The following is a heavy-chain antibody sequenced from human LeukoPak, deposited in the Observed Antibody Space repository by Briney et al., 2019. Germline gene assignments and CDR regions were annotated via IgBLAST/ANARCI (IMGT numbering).Heavy chain of an antibody. V-gene: IGHV7-4-1*02. D-gene: IGHD2-2*01. J-gene: IGHJ6*03. CDR2: INTNTGNP. CDR1: GYTFTGYY. CDR3: ASCSSTSCLYYYYHYMDV. Sequence: ASVKVSCKASGYTFTGYYMHWVRQAPGQGLEWMGWINTNTGNPTYARGFTGRFVFSLDTSVSTAYLQISSLKAEDTAVYYCASCSSTSCLYYYYHYMDVWGKGTTVTISS.